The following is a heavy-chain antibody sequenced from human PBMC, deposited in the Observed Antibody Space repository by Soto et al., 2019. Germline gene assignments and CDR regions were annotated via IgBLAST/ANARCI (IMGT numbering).Heavy chain of an antibody. CDR1: GGSISRGGYY. D-gene: IGHD2-2*01. V-gene: IGHV4-31*03. J-gene: IGHJ4*02. Sequence: QVQLQESGPGLVKPSQTLSLTCTVSGGSISRGGYYWSWIRQHPGKGLEWIGYIYYSGSTYYNPYLKRRVTTSVDTSKNQFSLKLSSVTAADTAVYYDARSITSANYFDYWGQGTLVTVSS. CDR3: ARSITSANYFDY. CDR2: IYYSGST.